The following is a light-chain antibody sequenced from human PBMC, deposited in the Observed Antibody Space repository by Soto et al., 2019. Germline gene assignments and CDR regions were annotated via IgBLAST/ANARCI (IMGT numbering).Light chain of an antibody. Sequence: DIQMTQSPSSLSASVGDSVTITCRASQNINTYLNWDRQKPGTAPKLLIYATSILQSGVPSSFSATGSGTDFTLTISSLQREDFATYYCQQSYTAPRTFGQGTKLEIK. CDR1: QNINTY. V-gene: IGKV1-39*01. J-gene: IGKJ2*02. CDR3: QQSYTAPRT. CDR2: ATS.